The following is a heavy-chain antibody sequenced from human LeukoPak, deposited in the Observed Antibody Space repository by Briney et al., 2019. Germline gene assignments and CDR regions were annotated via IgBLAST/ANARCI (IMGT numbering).Heavy chain of an antibody. CDR3: AREIQGSSWYRGMGYFDY. Sequence: GVSLRLSCAASGFTVSSNYMTWARQAPGKGLEWVSIIYSDGTTYYADSVKGRFSISRDNSKNTLYLQMNSLRAEDTAVYYCAREIQGSSWYRGMGYFDYWGQGTLVTVSS. D-gene: IGHD6-13*01. CDR2: IYSDGTT. J-gene: IGHJ4*02. CDR1: GFTVSSNY. V-gene: IGHV3-53*01.